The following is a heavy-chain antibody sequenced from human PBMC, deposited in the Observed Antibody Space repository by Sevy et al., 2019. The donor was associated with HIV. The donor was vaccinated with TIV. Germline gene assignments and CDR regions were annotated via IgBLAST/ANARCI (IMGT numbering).Heavy chain of an antibody. CDR2: ISGGGGST. J-gene: IGHJ4*02. D-gene: IGHD3-3*01. CDR1: GFTFRNYA. Sequence: GGSLRLSCVVSGFTFRNYAMSWVRHAPGKGLEWVSGISGGGGSTHYADSVKGRSTISRDNTKNTLYLQMNSLRAEDTAVYYCANGFLEWAQYYFDYWGQGILVTVSS. CDR3: ANGFLEWAQYYFDY. V-gene: IGHV3-23*01.